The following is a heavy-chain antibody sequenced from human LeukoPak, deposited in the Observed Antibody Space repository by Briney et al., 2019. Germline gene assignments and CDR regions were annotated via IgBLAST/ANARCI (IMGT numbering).Heavy chain of an antibody. V-gene: IGHV3-21*01. CDR3: ARDGSSSGWDFDY. D-gene: IGHD6-19*01. J-gene: IGHJ4*02. Sequence: PGGSLRLSCAASGFTFSNYNMNWVRRAPGKGLEWVSCFGTSSSYIYYADSVKGRFTITRDNAKNSLYLQMNSLRAEDTAVYYCARDGSSSGWDFDYWGQGTLVTVSS. CDR2: FGTSSSYI. CDR1: GFTFSNYN.